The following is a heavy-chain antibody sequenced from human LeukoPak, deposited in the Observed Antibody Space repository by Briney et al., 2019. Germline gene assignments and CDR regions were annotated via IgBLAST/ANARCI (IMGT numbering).Heavy chain of an antibody. V-gene: IGHV3-74*01. CDR2: ISGDGSIT. D-gene: IGHD1-26*01. CDR3: ARDRRKYSGSFQGVYFDY. CDR1: GFTFSTQW. J-gene: IGHJ4*02. Sequence: PGGSLRLSCAASGFTFSTQWMYWVRQAPGKELVWVSRISGDGSITSYADSVKGRFTISRDNAKDTLYLEMTSLRVDDTAVYYCARDRRKYSGSFQGVYFDYWGQGTLVTVSS.